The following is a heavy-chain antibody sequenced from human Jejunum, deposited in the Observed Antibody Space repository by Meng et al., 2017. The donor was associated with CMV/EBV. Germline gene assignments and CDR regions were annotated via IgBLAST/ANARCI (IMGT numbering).Heavy chain of an antibody. D-gene: IGHD2-2*01. CDR2: IFKSGST. CDR3: ARDSPRSCSSAGCYRVFDH. V-gene: IGHV4-4*02. J-gene: IGHJ4*01. Sequence: SISSSNGWGWDHQPPGEGLEWIGEIFKSGSTNYNPSLKSQVNISLNKSKNQFFLDLKFVTAADTAVYYCARDSPRSCSSAGCYRVFDHWGHGTLVTVSS. CDR1: SISSSNG.